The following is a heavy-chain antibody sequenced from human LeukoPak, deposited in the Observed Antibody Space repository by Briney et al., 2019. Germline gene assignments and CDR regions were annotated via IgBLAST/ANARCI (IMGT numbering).Heavy chain of an antibody. CDR3: ARDGKGFGELLY. D-gene: IGHD3-10*01. V-gene: IGHV3-33*01. J-gene: IGHJ4*02. CDR1: GFTFSSFG. CDR2: VWYDGSKR. Sequence: GGSLRLSCAASGFTFSSFGMHWVRQAPGKGLEWAAIVWYDGSKRYYADSVKGRFTISRDDSKNTLYLQMNSLRAEDTAVYYCARDGKGFGELLYWGQGTLVTVSS.